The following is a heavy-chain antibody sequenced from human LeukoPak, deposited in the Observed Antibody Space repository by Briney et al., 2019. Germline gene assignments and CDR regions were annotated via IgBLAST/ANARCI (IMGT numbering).Heavy chain of an antibody. J-gene: IGHJ4*02. CDR1: GFTFSSYA. CDR2: VTGSARSA. D-gene: IGHD3-10*01. CDR3: AKDHYYGSGFTDY. Sequence: GGSLRLSCEASGFTFSSYAMSWVRRAPGKGLEWVSAVTGSARSANYADSVKGRFTISRDNSKNTLYLQMNSLRAEGTAVYYCAKDHYYGSGFTDYWGQGTLVTVSS. V-gene: IGHV3-23*01.